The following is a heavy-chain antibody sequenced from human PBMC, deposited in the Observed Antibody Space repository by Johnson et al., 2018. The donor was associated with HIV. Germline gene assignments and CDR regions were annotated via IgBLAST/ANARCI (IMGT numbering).Heavy chain of an antibody. V-gene: IGHV3-43D*03. CDR2: ISWDGGST. CDR1: GFTFDDYA. D-gene: IGHD3-10*01. J-gene: IGHJ3*02. CDR3: ARGGAFDI. Sequence: VQLVESGGGLVQPGGSLRLSCAASGFTFDDYAMHWVRQAPGKGLEWVSLISWDGGSTYYADSVKGRFTISRDNSKNSLYLQMNSLRAEDTAVYYCARGGAFDIWGQGTMVTVSS.